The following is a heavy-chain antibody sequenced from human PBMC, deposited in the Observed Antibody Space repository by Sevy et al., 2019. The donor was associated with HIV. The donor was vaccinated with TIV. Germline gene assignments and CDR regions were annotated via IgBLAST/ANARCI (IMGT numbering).Heavy chain of an antibody. Sequence: GGSLRLSCAASRFTFSNYAMSWVRQAPGKGLEWVSSISRSGSSTYYADSVKGRFTISRDNSKNTLYLQMNRLRAEDTAVDYCAKVDVVVPVADYGMDVWGQGTTVTVSS. J-gene: IGHJ6*02. CDR2: ISRSGSST. CDR3: AKVDVVVPVADYGMDV. V-gene: IGHV3-23*01. D-gene: IGHD2-2*01. CDR1: RFTFSNYA.